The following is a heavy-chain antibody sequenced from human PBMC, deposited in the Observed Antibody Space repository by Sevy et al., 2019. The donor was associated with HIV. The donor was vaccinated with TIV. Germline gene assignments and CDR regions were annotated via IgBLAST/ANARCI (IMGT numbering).Heavy chain of an antibody. CDR2: VYYTGGP. Sequence: SETLSLTCTVSGGSINSDHWNWIRQLPGKGLEWIGYVYYTGGPNYNPSLKNRVTISVDRTKKQCTLKLTYVTAADTAEYYRARRNDFDIWGQGTMVTVSS. V-gene: IGHV4-59*08. CDR3: ARRNDFDI. J-gene: IGHJ3*02. CDR1: GGSINSDH.